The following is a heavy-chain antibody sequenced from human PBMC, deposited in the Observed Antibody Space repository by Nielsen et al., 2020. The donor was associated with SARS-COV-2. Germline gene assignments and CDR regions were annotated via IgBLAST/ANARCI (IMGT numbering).Heavy chain of an antibody. V-gene: IGHV1-18*01. CDR3: AREETVSGLRGYYYYGMDV. J-gene: IGHJ6*02. Sequence: ASVKVSCKASGYTFTSYGISWVRQAPGQGLEWMGWISAYNGNTNYAQKLQGRVTMTTDTSTSTAYMELRSLRSDDTAVYYCAREETVSGLRGYYYYGMDVWGQGTTVTVSS. CDR2: ISAYNGNT. CDR1: GYTFTSYG. D-gene: IGHD6-19*01.